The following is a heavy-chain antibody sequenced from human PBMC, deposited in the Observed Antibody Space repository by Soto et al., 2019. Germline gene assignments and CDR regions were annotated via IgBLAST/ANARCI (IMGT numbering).Heavy chain of an antibody. D-gene: IGHD5-12*01. Sequence: GGSLRLSCAASGFTFSSYWMSWVRQAPGKGLEWVANIKQDGSEKYYVDSVKGRFTISRDNAKNSLYLQMNSLRAEDTAVYYCARDRWGSILIPENIVATSAGPYFNYNWFDPWGQGTLVTVSS. J-gene: IGHJ5*02. V-gene: IGHV3-7*01. CDR1: GFTFSSYW. CDR2: IKQDGSEK. CDR3: ARDRWGSILIPENIVATSAGPYFNYNWFDP.